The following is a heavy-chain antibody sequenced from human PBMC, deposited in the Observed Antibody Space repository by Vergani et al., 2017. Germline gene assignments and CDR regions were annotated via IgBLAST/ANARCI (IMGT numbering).Heavy chain of an antibody. CDR3: ARVGSSSGYYYYMDV. D-gene: IGHD6-6*01. CDR1: GGSISSGSYY. V-gene: IGHV4-61*02. Sequence: QVQLQESGPGLVKPSQTLSLTCTVSGGSISSGSYYWSWIRQPAGKGLEWIGRIYTSGSTNYNPSLKSRVTISVDTSKNQFSLKLSSVTAADTAVYYCARVGSSSGYYYYMDVWGKGTTVTVSS. J-gene: IGHJ6*03. CDR2: IYTSGST.